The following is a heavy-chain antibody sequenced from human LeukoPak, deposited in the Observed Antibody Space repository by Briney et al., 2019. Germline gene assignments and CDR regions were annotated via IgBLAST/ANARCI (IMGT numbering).Heavy chain of an antibody. CDR2: ISGSGAST. D-gene: IGHD3-3*01. CDR1: GFTFSSYA. V-gene: IGHV3-23*01. CDR3: AKQEAYDFWSGGYFDP. J-gene: IGHJ5*02. Sequence: PGGSLRLSCAASGFTFSSYAMSWVRQAPGKGLEWVSAISGSGASTNYADSVKGRFTISRDNSKDTLYLQMNSLRAEDTAIYYCAKQEAYDFWSGGYFDPWGQGTQVTVSS.